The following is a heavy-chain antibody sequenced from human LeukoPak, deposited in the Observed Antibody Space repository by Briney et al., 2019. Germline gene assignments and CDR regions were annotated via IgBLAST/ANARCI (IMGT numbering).Heavy chain of an antibody. CDR3: ARGYGDGAFDI. V-gene: IGHV3-66*01. J-gene: IGHJ3*02. CDR1: GFTVINNY. CDR2: IYSGGST. D-gene: IGHD4-17*01. Sequence: PGGSLRLSCAASGFTVINNYMTWVRQAPGKGLEWVSVIYSGGSTYYADSVKGRFTISRDNSKNTLYLQMNSLRAEDTAVYSCARGYGDGAFDIWGQGTMVTVSP.